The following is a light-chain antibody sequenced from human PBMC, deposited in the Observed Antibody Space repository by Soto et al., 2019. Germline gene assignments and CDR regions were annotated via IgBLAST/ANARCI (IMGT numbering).Light chain of an antibody. CDR1: PSVSNS. CDR2: DAS. Sequence: EIVLAQSPGTLSLSPGGRATVSCRSSPSVSNSLAWYQHKPGQAPRLLIYDASNRATGVPTRFSGSGSGTDFTLTISSLEPEDFAVYYCQQRNKWPPVTFGGGTKV. CDR3: QQRNKWPPVT. V-gene: IGKV3-11*01. J-gene: IGKJ4*01.